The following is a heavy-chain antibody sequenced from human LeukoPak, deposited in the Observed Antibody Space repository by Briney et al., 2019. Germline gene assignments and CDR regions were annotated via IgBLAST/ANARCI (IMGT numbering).Heavy chain of an antibody. J-gene: IGHJ4*02. V-gene: IGHV3-30*18. CDR1: GFTFSSYG. Sequence: GRSLRLSCAASGFTFSSYGMHWVRQAPGKGLEWVAVISYDGSNKYYADSVKGRFTISRDNSKNTLYLQMSSLRAEDTAVYYCAKDRDAVSSSWEAFDYWGQGTLVTVSS. CDR2: ISYDGSNK. D-gene: IGHD6-13*01. CDR3: AKDRDAVSSSWEAFDY.